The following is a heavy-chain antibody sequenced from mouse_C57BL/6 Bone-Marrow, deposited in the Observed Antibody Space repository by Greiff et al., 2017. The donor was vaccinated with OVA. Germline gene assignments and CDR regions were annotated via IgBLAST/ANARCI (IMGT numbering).Heavy chain of an antibody. Sequence: VQLQQPGAELVKPGASVKLSCKASGYTFTSYWMQWVKQRPGQGLEWIVEIDPSDSYTNYNQKFKGKATLTVDTSSSTAYMQLSSLTSEDSAVYYCARYYYGSSPLAYWGQGTLVTVSA. V-gene: IGHV1-50*01. J-gene: IGHJ3*01. CDR2: IDPSDSYT. D-gene: IGHD1-1*01. CDR1: GYTFTSYW. CDR3: ARYYYGSSPLAY.